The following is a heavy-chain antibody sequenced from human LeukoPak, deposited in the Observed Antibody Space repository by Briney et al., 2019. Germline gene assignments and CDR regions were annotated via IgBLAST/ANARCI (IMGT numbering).Heavy chain of an antibody. D-gene: IGHD3-10*01. Sequence: GGSLRLSCAASGFTFSSYAMHWVRQAPGKGLEWVAVISYDGSNKYYADSVKGRFTISRDNSKNTLYLQMNSLRAEDTTVYYCAKDRNYYGSGSYYNTDYWGQGTLVTVSS. CDR3: AKDRNYYGSGSYYNTDY. CDR2: ISYDGSNK. CDR1: GFTFSSYA. J-gene: IGHJ4*02. V-gene: IGHV3-30-3*01.